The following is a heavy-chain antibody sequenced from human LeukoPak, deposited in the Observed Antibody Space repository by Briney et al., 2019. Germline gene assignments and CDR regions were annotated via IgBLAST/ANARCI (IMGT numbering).Heavy chain of an antibody. CDR1: EFTFSSYW. D-gene: IGHD6-13*01. CDR3: ARDGGYSSSGY. V-gene: IGHV3-7*03. J-gene: IGHJ4*02. Sequence: GGSLRLSCAASEFTFSSYWMSWVRQAPGKGLEWVANIKQDGGEKYYLDSVKGRFTVSRDNAKNSLYLQMNSLRAEDTAVYYCARDGGYSSSGYWGQGTLVTVSS. CDR2: IKQDGGEK.